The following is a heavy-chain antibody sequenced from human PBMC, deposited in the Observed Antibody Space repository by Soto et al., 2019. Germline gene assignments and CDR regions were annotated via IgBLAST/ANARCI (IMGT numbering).Heavy chain of an antibody. J-gene: IGHJ4*02. D-gene: IGHD1-1*01. CDR2: VYYNGIT. V-gene: IGHV4-38-2*01. Sequence: SETLSLTCAVSGYSISSGYYWKWIRQSPGKGLEWIGCVYYNGITFTNPSLKSRVTMTVDTSKNYFSLRLTSVTAADAATYFCARGVTGTLDYWGQGTLVTVSS. CDR1: GYSISSGYY. CDR3: ARGVTGTLDY.